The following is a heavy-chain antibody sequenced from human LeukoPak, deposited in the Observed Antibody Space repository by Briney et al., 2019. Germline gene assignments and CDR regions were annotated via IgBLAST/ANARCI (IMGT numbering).Heavy chain of an antibody. CDR2: IYYSGST. D-gene: IGHD6-19*01. CDR3: ARLDGWYSFDY. Sequence: WVRQPPGKGLEWIGSIYYSGSTYYNPSLKSRVTISVDTSKNQFSLKLSSVTAADTAVYYCARLDGWYSFDYWGQGTLVTVSS. V-gene: IGHV4-39*01. J-gene: IGHJ4*02.